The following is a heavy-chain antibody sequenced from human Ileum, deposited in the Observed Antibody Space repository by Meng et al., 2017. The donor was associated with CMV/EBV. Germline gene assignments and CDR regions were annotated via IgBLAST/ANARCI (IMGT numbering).Heavy chain of an antibody. CDR2: INPNSGGT. J-gene: IGHJ4*02. D-gene: IGHD3-16*01. Sequence: GESLKISCRGSGYTFIGYYMHWVRQAPGQGLEWMGWINPNSGGTNYAQKFQGRVTMTRDTSISTAYMELSRLRSDDTAVYYCARDWGYWGQGTLVTVSS. CDR3: ARDWGY. CDR1: GYTFIGYY. V-gene: IGHV1-2*02.